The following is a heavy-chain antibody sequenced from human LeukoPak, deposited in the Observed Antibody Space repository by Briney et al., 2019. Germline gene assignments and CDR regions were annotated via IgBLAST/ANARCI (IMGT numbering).Heavy chain of an antibody. CDR1: GGSISRYY. CDR2: INHSGST. V-gene: IGHV4-34*01. Sequence: KLSETLSLTCTVSGGSISRYYWSWIRQPPGKGLEWIGEINHSGSTNYNPSLKSRVTISVDTSKNQFSLKLSSVTAADTAVYYCARLRPVPYCSGGSCYPRRRDYCYYYMDVWGKGTTVTVSS. J-gene: IGHJ6*03. CDR3: ARLRPVPYCSGGSCYPRRRDYCYYYMDV. D-gene: IGHD2-15*01.